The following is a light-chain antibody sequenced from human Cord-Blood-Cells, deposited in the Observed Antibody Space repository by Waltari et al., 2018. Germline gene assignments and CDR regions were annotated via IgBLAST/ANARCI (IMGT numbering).Light chain of an antibody. CDR2: WAS. Sequence: DIVMPQSPDSLAVSLGERATINCKLSQSVLYSSNNKNYLAWYQQKPGQPPKLLIYWASTRESGVPDRFSGSGSGTDFTLTISSLQAEDVAVYYCQQYYSTLTFGGGTKVEIK. J-gene: IGKJ4*01. CDR3: QQYYSTLT. CDR1: QSVLYSSNNKNY. V-gene: IGKV4-1*01.